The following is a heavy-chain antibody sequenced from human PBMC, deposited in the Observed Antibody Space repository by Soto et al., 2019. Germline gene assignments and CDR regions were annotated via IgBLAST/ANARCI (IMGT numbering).Heavy chain of an antibody. V-gene: IGHV3-48*03. CDR1: GFTFSSYE. CDR3: ARAHWYSAYDSGFDH. J-gene: IGHJ4*02. Sequence: EVQLVESGGGLVQPGGSLRLSCTASGFTFSSYEMNWVRQSPGKGLEWISIIGSGGGNIYYADSVKGRFSISRDNAKNSLYLQMNSLRAEDTAVYYCARAHWYSAYDSGFDHWGQGALVTVSS. CDR2: IGSGGGNI. D-gene: IGHD5-12*01.